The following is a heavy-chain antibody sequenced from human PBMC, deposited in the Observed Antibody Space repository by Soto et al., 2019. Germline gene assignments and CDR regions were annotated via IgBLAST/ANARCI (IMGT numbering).Heavy chain of an antibody. Sequence: PSETLSLTCTVSGGSISSGGYYWSWIRQHPGKGLEWIGYIYYGGSTYYNPSLRSRVTLSVDSSKNQISLALTSVTAADTAVYYCARAKFESTGWHQFDIWGQGTLVTVSS. CDR1: GGSISSGGYY. V-gene: IGHV4-31*03. CDR2: IYYGGST. J-gene: IGHJ4*02. D-gene: IGHD7-27*01. CDR3: ARAKFESTGWHQFDI.